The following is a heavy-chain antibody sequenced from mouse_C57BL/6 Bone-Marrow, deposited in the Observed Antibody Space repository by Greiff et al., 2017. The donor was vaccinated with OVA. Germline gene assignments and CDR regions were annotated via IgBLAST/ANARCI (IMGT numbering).Heavy chain of an antibody. D-gene: IGHD2-4*01. CDR3: AREADYDYDEGPWFAY. Sequence: QVQLQQPGAELVKPGASVKLSCKASGYTFTSYWMHWVKQRPGRGLEWIGRIDPNSGGTKYNEKFKSKATLTVDKPSSTAYMQLSSLTSEDSAVYYCAREADYDYDEGPWFAYWGQGTLVTVSA. J-gene: IGHJ3*01. CDR2: IDPNSGGT. CDR1: GYTFTSYW. V-gene: IGHV1-72*01.